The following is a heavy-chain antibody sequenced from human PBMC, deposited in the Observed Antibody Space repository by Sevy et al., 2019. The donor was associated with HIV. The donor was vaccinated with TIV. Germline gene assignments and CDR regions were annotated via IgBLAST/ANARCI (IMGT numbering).Heavy chain of an antibody. CDR2: IYPGDSDT. Sequence: GESLKISCKGSGYSFTKYWIGWVRQMPGKGLEWMGIIYPGDSDTRYSPSFQGQVTISADKSITTAYLQWSSLEASDTAMYYCARPGDYTDSSGYYYLPDAFDIWGQRTMVTVSS. J-gene: IGHJ3*02. CDR3: ARPGDYTDSSGYYYLPDAFDI. V-gene: IGHV5-51*01. CDR1: GYSFTKYW. D-gene: IGHD3-22*01.